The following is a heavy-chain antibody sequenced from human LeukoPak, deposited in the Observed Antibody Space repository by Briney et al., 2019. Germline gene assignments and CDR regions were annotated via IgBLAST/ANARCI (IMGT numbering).Heavy chain of an antibody. J-gene: IGHJ6*02. D-gene: IGHD5-18*01. CDR1: GGSFSGYY. Sequence: PSETLSLTCAVYGGSFSGYYWSWIRQPPGKGLEWIGEINHSGSTNYNPSLKSRVTISVDTSKNQFSLKLSSVTAADTAVYYCAREGRGGNSYGDYYYYGIDVWGQGTTVSVSS. CDR3: AREGRGGNSYGDYYYYGIDV. CDR2: INHSGST. V-gene: IGHV4-34*01.